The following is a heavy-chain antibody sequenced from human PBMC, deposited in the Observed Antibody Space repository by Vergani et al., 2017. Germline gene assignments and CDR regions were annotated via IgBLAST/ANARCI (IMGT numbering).Heavy chain of an antibody. D-gene: IGHD3-9*01. Sequence: QVQLVQSGAEVKKPGASVQVSCKASGYTFTSFDINWVRQATGQGLEWMGWINPNSGNTDYEQKFQGRVIMTRNTSISTAYMELSSLRSEDTAVYYCARSPLRECDWLLVPDDAFDIWGQGTMVTVSS. CDR1: GYTFTSFD. V-gene: IGHV1-8*01. J-gene: IGHJ3*02. CDR3: ARSPLRECDWLLVPDDAFDI. CDR2: INPNSGNT.